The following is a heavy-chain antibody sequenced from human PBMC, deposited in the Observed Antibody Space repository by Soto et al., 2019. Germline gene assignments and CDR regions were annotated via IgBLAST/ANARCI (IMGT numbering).Heavy chain of an antibody. CDR3: TTEYCSSTSCSVIDAFDI. V-gene: IGHV3-15*01. D-gene: IGHD2-2*01. J-gene: IGHJ3*02. CDR1: GFTFSNAW. CDR2: IKSKTDGGTT. Sequence: EVQLVESGGGLAKPGGSLRLSCAASGFTFSNAWMSWVRQAPGKGLEWVGRIKSKTDGGTTDYAAPVKGRFTISRDDSKNTLYLQMNSLKTEDTAVYYCTTEYCSSTSCSVIDAFDIWGQGTMVTVSS.